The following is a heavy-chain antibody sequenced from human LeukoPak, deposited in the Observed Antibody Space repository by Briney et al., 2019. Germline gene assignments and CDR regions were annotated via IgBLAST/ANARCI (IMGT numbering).Heavy chain of an antibody. D-gene: IGHD4-23*01. J-gene: IGHJ2*01. V-gene: IGHV4-38-2*01. Sequence: PSETLSLTCAVYGGSFSGYYWGWIRQPPGKGLEWIGSIYHSGSTYYNPSLKSRVTISVDTSKNQFSLKMSSVTAADTAVYYCARPVTVVTPDWYFDLWGRGTLVTVSS. CDR2: IYHSGST. CDR3: ARPVTVVTPDWYFDL. CDR1: GGSFSGYY.